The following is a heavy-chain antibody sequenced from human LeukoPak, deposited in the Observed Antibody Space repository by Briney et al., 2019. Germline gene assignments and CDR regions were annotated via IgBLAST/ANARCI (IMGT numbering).Heavy chain of an antibody. V-gene: IGHV4-4*07. D-gene: IGHD3-10*01. CDR2: ISTSGST. CDR3: ARALGFGELWGRRGLGCVLGAFDI. J-gene: IGHJ3*02. Sequence: PSETLSLTCTVSGGSISGYYWSWIRQPAGKGLEWIGRISTSGSTNYNPSLKSRVTVSIDTSTNQFSLKLSSVTAADTAVYYCARALGFGELWGRRGLGCVLGAFDIGGKGKMDTVSS. CDR1: GGSISGYY.